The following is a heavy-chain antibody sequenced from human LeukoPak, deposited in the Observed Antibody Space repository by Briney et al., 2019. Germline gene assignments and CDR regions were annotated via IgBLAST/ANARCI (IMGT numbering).Heavy chain of an antibody. CDR3: TRGSSGSPY. V-gene: IGHV3-73*01. J-gene: IGHJ4*02. Sequence: GGSLRLSCAASGFTFSGPAMHWVRQASGKGLEWVGRIRSKANSYATAYAASVKGRFTISRDDSKNTAYLQMNSLKTEDTAVYYCTRGSSGSPYWGQGTLVTVSS. CDR1: GFTFSGPA. CDR2: IRSKANSYAT. D-gene: IGHD1-26*01.